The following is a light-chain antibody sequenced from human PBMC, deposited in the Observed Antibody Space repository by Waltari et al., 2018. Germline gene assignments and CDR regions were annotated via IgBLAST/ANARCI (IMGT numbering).Light chain of an antibody. Sequence: EIVLTQSPGTLSLSPGERATLSCRASQSISISYLAWYQQKPCQSPRLLIYGASSRATGIPDRFSGRVSGTDFTLTISRLEPEDFAVYYCQQYGASRLTFGGGTKVEIK. CDR2: GAS. CDR1: QSISISY. J-gene: IGKJ4*01. CDR3: QQYGASRLT. V-gene: IGKV3-20*01.